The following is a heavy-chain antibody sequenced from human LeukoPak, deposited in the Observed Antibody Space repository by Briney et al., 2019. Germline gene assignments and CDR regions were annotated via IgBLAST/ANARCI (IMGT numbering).Heavy chain of an antibody. CDR1: GGSITSYY. CDR2: IYSSGNT. V-gene: IGHV4-4*07. CDR3: ARGPQSSGYYSSDY. D-gene: IGHD3-22*01. J-gene: IGHJ4*02. Sequence: SETLSLTCTVSGGSITSYYLSWIRQPAGKGLEWIGRIYSSGNTNYNPSLKSRVTMSVDTSRNEFSLKLSSVTAADTAVYYCARGPQSSGYYSSDYWGQGTLVTVSS.